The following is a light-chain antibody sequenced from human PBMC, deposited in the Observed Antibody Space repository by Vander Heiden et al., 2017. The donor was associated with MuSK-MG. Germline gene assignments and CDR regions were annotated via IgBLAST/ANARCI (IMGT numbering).Light chain of an antibody. V-gene: IGLV2-14*03. CDR1: SSDVGCYNF. J-gene: IGLJ1*01. Sequence: QSALTQPASVSGSPGQSITISCTGTSSDVGCYNFVSWYQHHPGKAPKLIVYDVSNRRSEVCNRFSGSKSGLQAEDEADYYCSSYTSSSTPYVFGAGTKVSVL. CDR3: SSYTSSSTPYV. CDR2: DVS.